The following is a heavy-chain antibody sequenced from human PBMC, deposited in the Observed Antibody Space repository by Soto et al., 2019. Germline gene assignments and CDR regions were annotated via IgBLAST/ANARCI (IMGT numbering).Heavy chain of an antibody. CDR2: ISGSGSYT. V-gene: IGHV3-23*01. CDR1: GFTYNNYA. Sequence: QSGGSLRLSCVASGFTYNNYAMNWVRQAPGKGLEWVSVISGSGSYTYYADSVKGRFTISRDNSKNTVYLQMNSLRAEDTAVYYCAKPSHLSVRSCSSTTCYPFDYWGQGILVTVSS. J-gene: IGHJ4*02. D-gene: IGHD2-2*01. CDR3: AKPSHLSVRSCSSTTCYPFDY.